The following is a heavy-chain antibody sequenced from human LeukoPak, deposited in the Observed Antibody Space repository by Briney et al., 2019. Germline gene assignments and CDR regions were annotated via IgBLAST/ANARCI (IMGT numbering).Heavy chain of an antibody. V-gene: IGHV5-51*01. CDR1: GYTFTNYW. J-gene: IGHJ4*02. Sequence: GESLKISCKGGGYTFTNYWIVWVRQMPGKGLEWMGVIYPDDSETKYSPSFQGQVTISADKSISTAYLQWSSLKASDTAMYYCARHETGPYFDYWGQGTLVTVSS. D-gene: IGHD1-1*01. CDR2: IYPDDSET. CDR3: ARHETGPYFDY.